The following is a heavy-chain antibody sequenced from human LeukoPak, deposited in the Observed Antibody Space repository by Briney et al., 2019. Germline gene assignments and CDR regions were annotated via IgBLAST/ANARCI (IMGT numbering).Heavy chain of an antibody. CDR3: AKVGGQRIQLWPHDY. J-gene: IGHJ4*02. CDR1: GFTFNDYA. V-gene: IGHV3-23*01. Sequence: PGGSLRLSCAASGFTFNDYAMSWVRQAPGRGLDWVSGITGTGGSTYYADSVKGRFTMSRDNSKKTLDLQMNSLRAEDTAVYYCAKVGGQRIQLWPHDYWGQGTLVTVSS. D-gene: IGHD5-18*01. CDR2: ITGTGGST.